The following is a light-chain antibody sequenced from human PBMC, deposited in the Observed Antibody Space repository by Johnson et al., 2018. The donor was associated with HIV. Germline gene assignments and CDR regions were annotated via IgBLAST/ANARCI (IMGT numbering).Light chain of an antibody. CDR1: SSNIGNNY. V-gene: IGLV1-51*01. CDR2: DNN. CDR3: GTWDSSLSAYV. J-gene: IGLJ1*01. Sequence: LTQPPSVSAAPGQKVIISCSGSSSNIGNNYVSWYQQLPGTAPKLLIYDNNKRPSGIPDRFSGSKSGTSATLGITGLQTGDEADYYCGTWDSSLSAYVFGTGTKVAVL.